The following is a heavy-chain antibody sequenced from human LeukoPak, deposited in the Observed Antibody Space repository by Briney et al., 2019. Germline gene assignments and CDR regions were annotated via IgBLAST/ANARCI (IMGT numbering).Heavy chain of an antibody. CDR2: IYYSGST. CDR1: GGSFSGYY. Sequence: KPSETLSLTCAVYGGSFSGYYWSWIRQHPGKGLEWIGYIYYSGSTYYNPSLKSRVTISVDTSKNQFSLKLSSVTAADTAVYYCAGTIAAAVYYWGQGTLVTVSS. V-gene: IGHV4-31*11. D-gene: IGHD6-13*01. J-gene: IGHJ4*02. CDR3: AGTIAAAVYY.